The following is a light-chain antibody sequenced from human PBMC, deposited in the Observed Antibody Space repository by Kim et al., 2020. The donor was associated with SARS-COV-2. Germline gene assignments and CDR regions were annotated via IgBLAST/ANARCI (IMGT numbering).Light chain of an antibody. CDR3: QQYYSTPPYI. Sequence: DIQMTQSPSSLSASVGDRVTITCRASQGISNSLAWYQQKPGKAPKLLLYTASRLESGVPSRFSGSGSGTDYTLTISSLQPEDFATYYCQQYYSTPPYIFGQGTKLEI. V-gene: IGKV1-NL1*01. CDR1: QGISNS. J-gene: IGKJ2*01. CDR2: TAS.